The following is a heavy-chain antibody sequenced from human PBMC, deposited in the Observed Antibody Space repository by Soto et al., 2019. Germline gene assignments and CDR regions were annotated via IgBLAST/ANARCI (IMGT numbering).Heavy chain of an antibody. CDR2: IYHSGST. V-gene: IGHV4-59*12. D-gene: IGHD2-2*01. CDR3: AIVPDR. CDR1: GGSISSYY. J-gene: IGHJ5*02. Sequence: PSETLSLTCTVSGGSISSYYWSWIRQPPGKGLEWIGYIYHSGSTYYNPSLKSRVTISVDRSKNQFSLKLSSVTAADTAVYYCAIVPDRWGQGTLVTVSS.